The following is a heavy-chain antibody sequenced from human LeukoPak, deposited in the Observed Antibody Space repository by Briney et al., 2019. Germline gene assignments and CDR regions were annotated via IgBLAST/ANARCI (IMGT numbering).Heavy chain of an antibody. V-gene: IGHV4-30-4*01. J-gene: IGHJ5*02. CDR2: IYYSGST. CDR1: GGSISSGDYY. CDR3: ARDRQYCSGGSCYPEWFDP. D-gene: IGHD2-15*01. Sequence: SQTLSLTCTVSGGSISSGDYYWSWIRQPPGKGLEWIGYIYYSGSTYYNPSLKSRVTISVDTSKNQFSLELSSVTAADTAVYYCARDRQYCSGGSCYPEWFDPWGQGTLVTVSS.